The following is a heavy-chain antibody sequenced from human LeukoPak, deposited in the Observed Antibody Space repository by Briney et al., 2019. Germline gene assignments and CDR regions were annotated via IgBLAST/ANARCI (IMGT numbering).Heavy chain of an antibody. CDR3: ARVRKGENYGMDV. CDR1: GYTFTTDG. J-gene: IGHJ6*02. V-gene: IGHV1-69*04. CDR2: IIPILGIA. Sequence: ASVKVSCKASGYTFTTDGISWVRQAPGQGLEWMGRIIPILGIANYAQKFQGRVTITADKSTSTAYMELSSLRSEDTAVYYCARVRKGENYGMDVWGQGTTVTVSS.